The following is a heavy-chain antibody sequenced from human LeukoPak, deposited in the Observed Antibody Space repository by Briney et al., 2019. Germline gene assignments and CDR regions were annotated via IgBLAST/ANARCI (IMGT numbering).Heavy chain of an antibody. D-gene: IGHD2-15*01. CDR2: IYYSGST. CDR1: GGSISSGSYY. J-gene: IGHJ5*02. V-gene: IGHV4-39*07. Sequence: PSETLSLTCTVSGGSISSGSYYWGWIRQPPGKGLEWIGSIYYSGSTYYNPSLKSRVTISVDTSKNDFSLKLSSVTAADTAIYYCATYAATGGPNWFDPWGPGTLVTVSS. CDR3: ATYAATGGPNWFDP.